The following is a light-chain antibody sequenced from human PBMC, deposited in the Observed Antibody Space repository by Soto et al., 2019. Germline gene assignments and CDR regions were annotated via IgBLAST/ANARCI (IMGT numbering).Light chain of an antibody. V-gene: IGKV1-12*02. Sequence: DIQMTQSPSSVSASVGDRVTITCRASQGISRWLAWYQQKPGEVPKLLIYAASSLQSGVPSRFSGSGSGTDFTLTISGLQPEDLATYYCQQGNSFPWTFGQGTKVEIK. CDR3: QQGNSFPWT. CDR1: QGISRW. CDR2: AAS. J-gene: IGKJ1*01.